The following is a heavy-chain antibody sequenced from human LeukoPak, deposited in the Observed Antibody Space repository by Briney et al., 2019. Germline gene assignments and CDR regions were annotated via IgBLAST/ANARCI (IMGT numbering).Heavy chain of an antibody. V-gene: IGHV1-46*01. CDR1: GYTFTSYA. CDR3: ARDLAREKRYCTNGVCLYKYMDV. J-gene: IGHJ6*03. D-gene: IGHD2-8*01. Sequence: ASVKVSCKASGYTFTSYAMHWVRRAPGQGLEWMGIINPSGGTTNYAQKFQGRVTMTRDTSTSTVYMDLSSLRSEDTAVYYCARDLAREKRYCTNGVCLYKYMDVWGKGTTVTVSS. CDR2: INPSGGTT.